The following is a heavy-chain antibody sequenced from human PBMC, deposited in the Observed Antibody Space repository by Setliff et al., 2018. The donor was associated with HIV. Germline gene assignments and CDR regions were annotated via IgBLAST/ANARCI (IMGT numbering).Heavy chain of an antibody. CDR3: ARWAYGVKAGLDY. CDR2: ISGGFA. CDR1: GFSLSNSD. V-gene: IGHV3-23*01. J-gene: IGHJ4*02. Sequence: PGGSLRLSCAASGFSLSNSDVNWVRQAPGKGLEWVSSISGGFAYFADSVKGRFRLTKDDSKNSVYLQLNSLTAEDTAVYYCARWAYGVKAGLDYWGQGALVTVSS. D-gene: IGHD4-17*01.